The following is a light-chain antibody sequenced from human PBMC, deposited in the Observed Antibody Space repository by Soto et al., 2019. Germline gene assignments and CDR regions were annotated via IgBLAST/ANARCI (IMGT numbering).Light chain of an antibody. J-gene: IGLJ1*01. CDR1: TSNIGSNY. CDR2: RNN. Sequence: QSVLTQPPSASGTPGQGVTISCSGSTSNIGSNYVYWYQQLPGTAPKLLIYRNNQRPSGVPDRFSGSKSGTSASLAISGLRSDDEADYFCATWDVSLNGFYVFGTGTKLTVL. CDR3: ATWDVSLNGFYV. V-gene: IGLV1-47*01.